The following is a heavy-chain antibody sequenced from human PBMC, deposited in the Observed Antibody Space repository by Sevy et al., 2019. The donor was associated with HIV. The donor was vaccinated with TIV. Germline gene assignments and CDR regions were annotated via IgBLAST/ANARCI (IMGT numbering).Heavy chain of an antibody. CDR2: ISGSGGST. CDR1: GFIFGTYA. V-gene: IGHV3-23*01. CDR3: ARVNCTNGVCFQGYYYYGLDV. D-gene: IGHD2-8*01. Sequence: GGSLRLSCAASGFIFGTYAMSWVRQAPGKGLEWVSAISGSGGSTYNAESLKGRFTISRDNSKKKVYLQMSSLRAEDTAVYFCARVNCTNGVCFQGYYYYGLDVWGQGTTVTVSS. J-gene: IGHJ6*02.